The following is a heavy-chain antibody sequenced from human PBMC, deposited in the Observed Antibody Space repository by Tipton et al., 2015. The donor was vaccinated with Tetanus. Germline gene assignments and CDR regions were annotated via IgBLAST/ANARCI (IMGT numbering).Heavy chain of an antibody. Sequence: TLSLTCSVSGGSISGSPFFWNWIRQQPGEGPEWIGYIYYSGSTFYNPSFESRVTISVDTAKNQFSLKLNSVTAADTAVYYCARGLPREPFYFDYWGQGKQVSVSS. J-gene: IGHJ4*02. CDR3: ARGLPREPFYFDY. D-gene: IGHD1-26*01. V-gene: IGHV4-31*03. CDR1: GGSISGSPFF. CDR2: IYYSGST.